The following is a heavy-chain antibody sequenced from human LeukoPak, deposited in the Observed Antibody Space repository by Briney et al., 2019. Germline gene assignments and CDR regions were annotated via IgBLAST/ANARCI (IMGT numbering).Heavy chain of an antibody. CDR1: EVTFRNYA. D-gene: IGHD4-11*01. CDR2: ISYDGNTI. V-gene: IGHV3-30-3*01. Sequence: GGSLSLSCAASEVTFRNYAVHWVRQAPGKGLQWVAVISYDGNTIHYADSVKGRFIISRDTSKNTLYLQMNSLRAEDTAVYYCARSGGLQKFDYWGQGTLVTVSS. CDR3: ARSGGLQKFDY. J-gene: IGHJ4*02.